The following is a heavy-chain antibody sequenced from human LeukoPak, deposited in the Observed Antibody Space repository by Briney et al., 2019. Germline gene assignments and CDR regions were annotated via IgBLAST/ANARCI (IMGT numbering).Heavy chain of an antibody. CDR1: GYTLTELS. CDR3: ARIPLSSGSGDYYYYYYMDV. D-gene: IGHD3-10*01. J-gene: IGHJ6*03. CDR2: FDPEDGET. V-gene: IGHV1-24*01. Sequence: ASVKVSCKVSGYTLTELSMHWVRQAPGKGLEWMGGFDPEDGETIYAQKFQGRVTMTEDTSTDTAYMELSSLRSEDTAVYYCARIPLSSGSGDYYYYYYMDVWGKGTTVTVSS.